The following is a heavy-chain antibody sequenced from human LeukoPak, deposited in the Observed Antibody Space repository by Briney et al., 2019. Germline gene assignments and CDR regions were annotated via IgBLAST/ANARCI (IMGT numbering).Heavy chain of an antibody. CDR2: ISGVGATT. CDR1: AFTFSGYA. J-gene: IGHJ6*03. D-gene: IGHD1-20*01. CDR3: ARVVGITGVPAYYYSFDV. Sequence: GGSLRLSRVASAFTFSGYAMQWVRQAAGKGLEWVSAISGVGATTNYADSVKGRFTISRDNSKNILYLQMGSLRIEDTAVYYCARVVGITGVPAYYYSFDVWGKGTMVTVSS. V-gene: IGHV3-64*02.